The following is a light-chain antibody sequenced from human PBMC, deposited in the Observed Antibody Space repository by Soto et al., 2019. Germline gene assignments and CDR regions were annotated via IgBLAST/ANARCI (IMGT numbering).Light chain of an antibody. CDR2: DVN. J-gene: IGLJ3*02. CDR3: CSYAGTYSWV. Sequence: QSALTQPRSMSGSPGQSVTISCTGTSSDVGGYNYVSWHQQHPGKAPKLMIYDVNERPSGVPDRFSGSKSGNTASLTISGLQAEDEADYYCCSYAGTYSWVFGGGTKVTVL. V-gene: IGLV2-11*01. CDR1: SSDVGGYNY.